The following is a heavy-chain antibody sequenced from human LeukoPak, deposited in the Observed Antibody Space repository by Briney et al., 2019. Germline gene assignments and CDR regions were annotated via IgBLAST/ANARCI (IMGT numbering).Heavy chain of an antibody. V-gene: IGHV1-69*13. CDR1: GGTFSSYA. D-gene: IGHD3-3*01. CDR3: ASRVLRSLAGAFDI. CDR2: IIPIFGTA. Sequence: SVKVSCKASGGTFSSYAISWVRQAPGQGLEWMGGIIPIFGTANYAQKFQGRVTITADESTSTAYMELSSLRSEDTAVYYCASRVLRSLAGAFDIWGQGTMVTVSS. J-gene: IGHJ3*02.